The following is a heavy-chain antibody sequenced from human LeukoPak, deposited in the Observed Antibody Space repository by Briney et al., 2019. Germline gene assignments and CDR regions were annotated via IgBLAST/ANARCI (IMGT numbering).Heavy chain of an antibody. V-gene: IGHV1-2*02. CDR1: GYTFTGYY. CDR3: ARDSFLGDYGDYLRSP. Sequence: ASVKVSCKASGYTFTGYYMHWVRQAPGQGLEWMGWINPNSGGTNYSQKFQGRGTMTRDTSISTAYMELSRLRSDDTAVYYCARDSFLGDYGDYLRSPWGQGTLVTVSS. CDR2: INPNSGGT. D-gene: IGHD4-17*01. J-gene: IGHJ5*02.